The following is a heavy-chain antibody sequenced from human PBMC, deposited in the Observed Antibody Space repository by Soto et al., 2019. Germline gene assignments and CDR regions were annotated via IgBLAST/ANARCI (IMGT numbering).Heavy chain of an antibody. V-gene: IGHV3-7*03. CDR2: IKHDTSEA. CDR3: ARDGLLFSGPYRPSRFDY. J-gene: IGHJ4*02. CDR1: GLKFNNYW. Sequence: GGSMRLSCAASGLKFNNYWMSWGRQAPGKGLEWVGNIKHDTSEAHYADSVKGRFTITRDNIKNFLFLQMRDLRADDTASYYCARDGLLFSGPYRPSRFDYWGLGALVTVSS. D-gene: IGHD3-16*02.